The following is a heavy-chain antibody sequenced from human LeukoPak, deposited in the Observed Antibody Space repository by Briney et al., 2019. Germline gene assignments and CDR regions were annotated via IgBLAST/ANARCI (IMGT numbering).Heavy chain of an antibody. CDR2: ISYDGSNK. V-gene: IGHV3-30*18. D-gene: IGHD1-26*01. Sequence: GRSLRLSCAASGFTFSSYGMHWVRQAPGKGLEWVAVISYDGSNKYYADSVKGRFTISRDNSKNTVHLQMNSLKIEDTAVYFCAKDWVGQGSWGDSWGQGILVTVSS. CDR1: GFTFSSYG. J-gene: IGHJ4*02. CDR3: AKDWVGQGSWGDS.